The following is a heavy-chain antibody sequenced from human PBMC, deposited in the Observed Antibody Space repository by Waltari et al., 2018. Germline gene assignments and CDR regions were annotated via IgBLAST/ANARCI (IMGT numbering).Heavy chain of an antibody. Sequence: QVQLVQSGAEVKKPGASVKVSCKASGYTFTGYYMHWVRQAPGQGLEWMGRINPNSGGTNYAQKFQGRVTMTRDTSISTAYMELSRLRSDDTAVYYCARVSLDYGDYDFDAFDIWGQGTMVTVSS. V-gene: IGHV1-2*06. D-gene: IGHD4-17*01. CDR1: GYTFTGYY. CDR2: INPNSGGT. J-gene: IGHJ3*02. CDR3: ARVSLDYGDYDFDAFDI.